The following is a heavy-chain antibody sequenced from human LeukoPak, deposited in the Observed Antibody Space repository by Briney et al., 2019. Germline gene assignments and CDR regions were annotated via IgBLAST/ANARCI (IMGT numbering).Heavy chain of an antibody. CDR2: XXXDGSNK. Sequence: VRQAPGXXXXXXXXXXXDGSNKYYADSVKGRFTISRDNSKNTLYLQMNSLRAEDTAVYYCARENYYDSSGYYYLYPWFDPWGQGTLVTVSS. V-gene: IGHV3-30-3*01. D-gene: IGHD3-22*01. CDR3: ARENYYDSSGYYYLYPWFDP. J-gene: IGHJ5*02.